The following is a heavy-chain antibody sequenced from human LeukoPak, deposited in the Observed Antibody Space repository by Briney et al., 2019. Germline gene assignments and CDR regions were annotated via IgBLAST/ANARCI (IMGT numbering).Heavy chain of an antibody. CDR2: IYYSGST. D-gene: IGHD2-2*02. CDR1: GGSISSSSYY. CDR3: GRQKRVYQRLYPWNLDL. V-gene: IGHV4-39*01. Sequence: SETLSLTCTVSGGSISSSSYYWGWIRQPPGKGLEWIGSIYYSGSTYYNPSLKSRVTISVDTSKNQFSLKLSSVTAADTAVYYCGRQKRVYQRLYPWNLDLWAVAPWSLSPQ. J-gene: IGHJ2*01.